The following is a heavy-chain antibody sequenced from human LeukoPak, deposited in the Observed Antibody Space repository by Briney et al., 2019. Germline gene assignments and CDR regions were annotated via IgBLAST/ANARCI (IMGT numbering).Heavy chain of an antibody. J-gene: IGHJ5*02. V-gene: IGHV4-34*01. CDR2: INHSGST. CDR3: ARGKRPMSAAMVIWFDP. CDR1: GGSFSGYY. Sequence: SETLSLTCAVYGGSFSGYYWSWIRQPPGKGLEWIGEINHSGSTNYNPSLKSRATISVDTSKNQFSLKLSSVTAADTAVYYCARGKRPMSAAMVIWFDPWGQGTLVTASS. D-gene: IGHD5-18*01.